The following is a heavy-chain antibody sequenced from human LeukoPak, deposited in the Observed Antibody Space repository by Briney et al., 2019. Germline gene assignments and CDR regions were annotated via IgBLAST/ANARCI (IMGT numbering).Heavy chain of an antibody. J-gene: IGHJ4*02. Sequence: GGSLRLPCAASGFTFSSYGMHWVRQAPGKGLEWVAVIWYDGSNKYYADSVKGRFTISRDNSKNTLYLQMNSLRAEDTAVYYCARDYSGSYFDYWGQGTLVTISS. CDR3: ARDYSGSYFDY. D-gene: IGHD1-26*01. V-gene: IGHV3-33*01. CDR1: GFTFSSYG. CDR2: IWYDGSNK.